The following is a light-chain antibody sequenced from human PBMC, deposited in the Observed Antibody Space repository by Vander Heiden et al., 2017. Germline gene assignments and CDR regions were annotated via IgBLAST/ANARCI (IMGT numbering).Light chain of an antibody. J-gene: IGLJ3*02. CDR1: SSNIGSNP. Sequence: QPALTQPRLLGGTCGERVTISCSGSSSNIGSNPVNWYQQLPGSAPKLLIYSTYQRPSGVPDRFSGSKSGTSASLAISGLQSEDEADYYCAAWDDSLNGLVFGGGTKLTVL. V-gene: IGLV1-44*01. CDR3: AAWDDSLNGLV. CDR2: STY.